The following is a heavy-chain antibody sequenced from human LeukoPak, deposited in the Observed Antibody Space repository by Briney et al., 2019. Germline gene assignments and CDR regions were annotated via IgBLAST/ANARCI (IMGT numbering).Heavy chain of an antibody. CDR2: IKQDGSEK. V-gene: IGHV3-7*01. CDR1: GFTFSSYW. Sequence: NPGGSLRLSCAASGFTFSSYWMSWVRQAPGKGLEWVANIKQDGSEKYYVDSVKGRFTISRDNAKNSLYLQMNSLRAEDTAVYYCTRDRVANTFDTWDYWGQGTLVTVSS. CDR3: TRDRVANTFDTWDY. J-gene: IGHJ4*02. D-gene: IGHD2-15*01.